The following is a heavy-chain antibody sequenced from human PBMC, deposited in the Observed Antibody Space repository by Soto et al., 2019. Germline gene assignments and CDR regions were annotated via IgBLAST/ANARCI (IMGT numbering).Heavy chain of an antibody. CDR1: GYTFSGHW. CDR3: ARHGAAIWLGY. J-gene: IGHJ4*02. V-gene: IGHV5-10-1*01. CDR2: IDPSDSYI. Sequence: GESLKISCKTSGYTFSGHWISWVRQMSGKGLQWMGNIDPSDSYINYNPAFRGHVTFSLDKSNNTAYLHWRSLGPSDTAIYYCARHGAAIWLGYWGQGNLVTVS. D-gene: IGHD6-19*01.